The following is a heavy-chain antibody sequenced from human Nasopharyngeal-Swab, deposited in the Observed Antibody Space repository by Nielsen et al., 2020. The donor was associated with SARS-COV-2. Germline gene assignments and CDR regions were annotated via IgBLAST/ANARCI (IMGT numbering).Heavy chain of an antibody. D-gene: IGHD4-11*01. CDR3: AKGGRLMGYSNYFADV. CDR2: ISGSGGST. CDR1: GFTFSSYA. V-gene: IGHV3-23*01. J-gene: IGHJ6*02. Sequence: GESLKISCAASGFTFSSYAMSWVRQAPGKGLEWVSAISGSGGSTYYADSVKGRFTISRDNSKNTLYLQMNSLRAEDTAVYYCAKGGRLMGYSNYFADVWGQGTTVTVSS.